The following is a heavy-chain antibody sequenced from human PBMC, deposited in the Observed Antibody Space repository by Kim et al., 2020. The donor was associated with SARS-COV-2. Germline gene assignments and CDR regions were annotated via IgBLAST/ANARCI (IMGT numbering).Heavy chain of an antibody. Sequence: GGSLRLSCAASGFTFDYFGMHWVHQAPGKGLEWVAAIWYDGNKYNDTASEKGRSTFCSDTDKKLLYQVMNSMNAEAAVRYFCAQDSSSSLPDAGAYFDH. D-gene: IGHD2-2*01. CDR1: GFTFDYFG. V-gene: IGHV3-33*06. J-gene: IGHJ4*01. CDR3: AQDSSSSLPDAGAYFDH. CDR2: IWYDGNKY.